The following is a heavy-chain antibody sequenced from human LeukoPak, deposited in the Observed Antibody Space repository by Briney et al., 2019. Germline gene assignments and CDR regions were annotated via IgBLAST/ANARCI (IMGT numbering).Heavy chain of an antibody. CDR1: GGTFSSYA. D-gene: IGHD2-2*01. CDR3: ACNQQLRENYFDY. J-gene: IGHJ4*02. V-gene: IGHV1-69*06. CDR2: IIPIFGTA. Sequence: ASVTVSCKASGGTFSSYAISWVRQAPGQGREGMGGIIPIFGTANYAQKFQGRVTITADKSTSTAYMELSSLRSEDTAVYYCACNQQLRENYFDYWGQGTLVTVSS.